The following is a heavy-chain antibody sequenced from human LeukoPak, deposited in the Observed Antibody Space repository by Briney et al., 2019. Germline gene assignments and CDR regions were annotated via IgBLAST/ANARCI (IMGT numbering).Heavy chain of an antibody. CDR2: IYTSGST. CDR3: ARAKYYYDSSGGDYFDY. CDR1: GGSLSSGSYY. V-gene: IGHV4-61*02. J-gene: IGHJ4*02. Sequence: SETLSLTCTVSGGSLSSGSYYWRWLRQPAGKGLEWLGRIYTSGSTNYNPSLKSRVTMSGDTSKNQFSLKLSSVTAADTAVYYCARAKYYYDSSGGDYFDYWGQGILVTVSS. D-gene: IGHD3-22*01.